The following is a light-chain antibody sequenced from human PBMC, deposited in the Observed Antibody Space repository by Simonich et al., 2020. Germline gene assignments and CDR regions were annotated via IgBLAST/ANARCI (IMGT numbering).Light chain of an antibody. CDR2: KDS. J-gene: IGLJ3*02. Sequence: SYELTQPPSVSVSPGQTARITCSGDALPKQYAYWYKQKPGQAPVLVIYKDSERSSGIPERFSGSSSGTTVTLTISGVQAEDEADYYCSSYTSSSTLFGGGTKLTVL. CDR3: SSYTSSSTL. CDR1: ALPKQY. V-gene: IGLV3-25*03.